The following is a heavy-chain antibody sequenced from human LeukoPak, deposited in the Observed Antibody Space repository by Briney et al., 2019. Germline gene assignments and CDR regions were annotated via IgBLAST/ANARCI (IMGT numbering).Heavy chain of an antibody. CDR3: ARSTVTTFGVDWFDP. CDR2: ISAYNGNT. J-gene: IGHJ5*02. CDR1: GYTFTSYG. V-gene: IGHV1-18*01. Sequence: ASVKVSCKASGYTFTSYGISWVRQAPGQGLEWMGRISAYNGNTNYAHKFQGRVTMTTDTSTSTAYMELRSLRSDDTAVYYCARSTVTTFGVDWFDPWGQEALVTVSS. D-gene: IGHD4-17*01.